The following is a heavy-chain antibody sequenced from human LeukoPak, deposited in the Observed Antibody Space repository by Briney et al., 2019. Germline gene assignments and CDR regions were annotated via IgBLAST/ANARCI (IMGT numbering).Heavy chain of an antibody. V-gene: IGHV3-30-3*01. J-gene: IGHJ5*02. CDR1: GFTFSSYA. Sequence: GRSLRLSCAASGFTFSSYAMHWVRQAPGKGLEWVAVISYDGSNKYYADSVKGRFTISRDNSKNTLYLQMNSLRAEDTAVYYCARPYYDFWSGFREGWFDPWGQGTLVTVSS. CDR3: ARPYYDFWSGFREGWFDP. CDR2: ISYDGSNK. D-gene: IGHD3-3*01.